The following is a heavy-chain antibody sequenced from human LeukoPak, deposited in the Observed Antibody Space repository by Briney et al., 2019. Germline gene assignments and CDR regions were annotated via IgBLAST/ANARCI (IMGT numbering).Heavy chain of an antibody. D-gene: IGHD2-15*01. CDR2: ISSSSSTI. J-gene: IGHJ1*01. CDR1: GFTFSSYG. CDR3: ARGSRRDCSGGSCYSAEYFQH. Sequence: PGGSLRLSCAASGFTFSSYGMTWVRQAPGKGLEWVSYISSSSSTIYYADSVKGRFTISRDNAKNSLYLQMNSLRAEDTAVYYCARGSRRDCSGGSCYSAEYFQHWGQGTLVTVSS. V-gene: IGHV3-48*01.